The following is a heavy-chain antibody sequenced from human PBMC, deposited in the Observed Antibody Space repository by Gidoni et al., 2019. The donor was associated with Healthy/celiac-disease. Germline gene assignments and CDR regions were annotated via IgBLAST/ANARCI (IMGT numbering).Heavy chain of an antibody. D-gene: IGHD4-17*01. CDR3: ARGGHGDYLIDY. J-gene: IGHJ4*02. Sequence: EVQLVESGGGLVQPGGSLSFSCPASAFPFSSYAMHWVRQAPRKGLEYVSAISSNGGSTYYANSVKGRFTISRDNSKNTLYLQMGSLRAEDMAVYYCARGGHGDYLIDYWGQGTLVTVSS. CDR1: AFPFSSYA. CDR2: ISSNGGST. V-gene: IGHV3-64*01.